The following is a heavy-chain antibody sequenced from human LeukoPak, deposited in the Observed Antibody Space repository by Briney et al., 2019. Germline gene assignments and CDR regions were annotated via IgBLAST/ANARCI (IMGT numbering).Heavy chain of an antibody. CDR3: ARAPEVKTDKYYYYYYYMDV. CDR2: IIPIFGTA. D-gene: IGHD1-14*01. V-gene: IGHV1-69*05. CDR1: GGTFSSYA. J-gene: IGHJ6*03. Sequence: ASVKVSCKASGGTFSSYAISWVRQAPGQGLEWMGGIIPIFGTANYAQKFQGRVTITTDESTSTAYMELSSLRSEDTAVYYCARAPEVKTDKYYYYYYYMDVWGKETTVTVSS.